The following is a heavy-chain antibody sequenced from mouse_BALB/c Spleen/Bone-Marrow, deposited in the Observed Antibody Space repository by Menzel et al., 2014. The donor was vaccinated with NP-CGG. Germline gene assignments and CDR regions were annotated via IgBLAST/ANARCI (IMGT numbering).Heavy chain of an antibody. Sequence: VHLVESGTELVRPGTSVKVSCKASGYAFTSYLIEWVKQRPGQGLEWIGVINPGSGGTNYNEKFRGKATLTADKSSSTAYMQLSSLTSDDSAVYFCARCLTGTSALDFWGQGTSVTVSS. CDR2: INPGSGGT. J-gene: IGHJ4*01. CDR1: GYAFTSYL. V-gene: IGHV1-54*01. CDR3: ARCLTGTSALDF. D-gene: IGHD4-1*01.